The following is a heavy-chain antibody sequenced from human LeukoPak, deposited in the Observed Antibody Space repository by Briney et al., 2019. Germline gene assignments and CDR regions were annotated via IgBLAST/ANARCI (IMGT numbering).Heavy chain of an antibody. V-gene: IGHV4-59*08. J-gene: IGHJ3*02. CDR1: GGSISSYY. CDR2: IYYSGST. CDR3: ARPRKHAFDI. Sequence: ETLSLTCTVSGGSISSYYWSWIRQPPGKGLEWIGYIYYSGSTNYNPSLKSRVTISVDTSKNQFSLKLSSVTTADTAVYYCARPRKHAFDIWGQGTMVTVSS.